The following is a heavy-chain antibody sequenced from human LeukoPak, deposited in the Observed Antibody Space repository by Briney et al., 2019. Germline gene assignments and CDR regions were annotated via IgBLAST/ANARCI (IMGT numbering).Heavy chain of an antibody. CDR3: ARGPPYYYDSSGYPVDFGY. J-gene: IGHJ4*02. V-gene: IGHV3-48*03. CDR2: ISSSGSTI. CDR1: GFTFSSYE. Sequence: GGSLRLSCAASGFTFSSYEMNWVRQAPGKGVEWGSYISSSGSTIYYADSVKGRFTISRDNAKNSLYLQMNSLRAEDTAVYYCARGPPYYYDSSGYPVDFGYWGQGTLVTVSS. D-gene: IGHD3-22*01.